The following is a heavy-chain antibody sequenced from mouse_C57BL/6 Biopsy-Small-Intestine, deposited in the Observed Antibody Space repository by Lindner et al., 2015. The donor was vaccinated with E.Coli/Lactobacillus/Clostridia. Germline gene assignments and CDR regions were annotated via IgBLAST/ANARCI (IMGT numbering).Heavy chain of an antibody. CDR2: FHPYDDDR. CDR3: ARGPIPDY. Sequence: VQLQESGAELVKPGGSVRMSCKVSGSPFSTYPIEWMKQIHGKSLEWIGNFHPYDDDRKYNEKFKGKATSTAEKSSSTVYLELSRLTSDDSGVYYCARGPIPDYWGQGTTLTVSS. V-gene: IGHV1-47*01. CDR1: GSPFSTYP. J-gene: IGHJ2*01.